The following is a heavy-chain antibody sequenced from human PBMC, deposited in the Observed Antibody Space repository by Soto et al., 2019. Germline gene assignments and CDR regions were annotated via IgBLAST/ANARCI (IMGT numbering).Heavy chain of an antibody. CDR2: ISGSGGST. J-gene: IGHJ4*02. Sequence: EVQLLESGGGLVQPGGSLRLSCAASGFTFSRYAMSWVRQAPGKGLEWVSAISGSGGSTYYADSVKGRFTISRDNAKNTLNLQMNSLRAEDTAVYYCAKYRVIGTVTTNLDYWGQGALVTVSS. CDR3: AKYRVIGTVTTNLDY. D-gene: IGHD4-17*01. V-gene: IGHV3-23*01. CDR1: GFTFSRYA.